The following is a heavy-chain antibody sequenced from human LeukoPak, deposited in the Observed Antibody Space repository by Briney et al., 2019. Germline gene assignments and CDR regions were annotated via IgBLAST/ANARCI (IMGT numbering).Heavy chain of an antibody. CDR1: GYSISSGYY. CDR3: ARLIVDHHAFDI. Sequence: SETLSLTCTVSGYSISSGYYWGWIRQPPGKGLEWIGYIYYSGSTNYNPSLKSRVTISVDTSKNQFSLKLSSVTAADTAVYYCARLIVDHHAFDIWGQGTMVTVSS. V-gene: IGHV4-38-2*02. D-gene: IGHD3-22*01. J-gene: IGHJ3*02. CDR2: IYYSGST.